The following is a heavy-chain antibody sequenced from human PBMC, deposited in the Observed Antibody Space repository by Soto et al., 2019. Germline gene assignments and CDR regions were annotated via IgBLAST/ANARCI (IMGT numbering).Heavy chain of an antibody. CDR2: ISYDGSNK. CDR3: AKGNYDFWSGYYDGFDY. V-gene: IGHV3-30*18. CDR1: GFTFSTYS. J-gene: IGHJ4*02. D-gene: IGHD3-3*01. Sequence: GGSLRLSCAASGFTFSTYSMNWVRQAPGKGLEWVAVISYDGSNKYYADSVKGRFTISRDNSKNTLYLQMNSLRAEDTAVYYCAKGNYDFWSGYYDGFDYWGQGTLVTVSS.